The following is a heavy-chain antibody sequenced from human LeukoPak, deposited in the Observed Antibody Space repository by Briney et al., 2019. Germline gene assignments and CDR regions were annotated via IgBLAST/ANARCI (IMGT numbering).Heavy chain of an antibody. CDR1: GFTFSSYS. V-gene: IGHV3-21*01. Sequence: GGSLRLSCAASGFTFSSYSMNWVRQAPGKGLEWVSCINSGNIYIYYADLVKGRFTISRDNAKNSLYLQMNSLRAEDTAVYYCARGRYDSSGYCSIFDSWGQGTLVTVSS. CDR3: ARGRYDSSGYCSIFDS. CDR2: INSGNIYI. D-gene: IGHD3-22*01. J-gene: IGHJ4*02.